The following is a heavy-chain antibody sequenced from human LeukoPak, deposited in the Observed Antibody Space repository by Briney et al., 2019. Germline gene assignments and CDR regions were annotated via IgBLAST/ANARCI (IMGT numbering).Heavy chain of an antibody. J-gene: IGHJ2*01. CDR3: ARVIRYSYGYWYFDL. V-gene: IGHV1-69*05. CDR2: IIPIFGTA. Sequence: SVKVSCKASGGTFSSYAISWVRQAPGQGLEWMGGIIPIFGTANYAQKFQGRVTITTDESTSTAYMELSSLRSEDTAVYYCARVIRYSYGYWYFDLWGRGTLVTVSS. CDR1: GGTFSSYA. D-gene: IGHD5-18*01.